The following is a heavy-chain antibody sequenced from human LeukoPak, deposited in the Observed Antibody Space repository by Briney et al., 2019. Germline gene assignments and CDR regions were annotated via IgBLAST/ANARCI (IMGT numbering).Heavy chain of an antibody. V-gene: IGHV3-30-3*01. D-gene: IGHD3-22*01. J-gene: IGHJ4*02. CDR2: ISYDGSNK. Sequence: GRSLRLSCAASGFTFSSYAMHWVRQAPGKGLEWVAVISYDGSNKYYADSVKGRFTISRDNSKNTLYLQMNSLRAEDTAVYYCAKDQDSSGYYSFGYWGQGTLVTVSS. CDR3: AKDQDSSGYYSFGY. CDR1: GFTFSSYA.